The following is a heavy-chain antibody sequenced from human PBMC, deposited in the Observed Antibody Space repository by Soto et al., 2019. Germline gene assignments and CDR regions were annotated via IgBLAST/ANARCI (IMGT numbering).Heavy chain of an antibody. CDR3: ARDRARRYYDSSGSLDY. CDR2: IYYSGST. D-gene: IGHD3-22*01. CDR1: GGSISSGGYY. J-gene: IGHJ4*02. V-gene: IGHV4-31*03. Sequence: SETLSLTCTVSGGSISSGGYYWSWIRQQPGKCLEFIGYIYYSGSTYYNPSLKSRVTISVDTSKNLFSLKLCSVTAADTAVYYCARDRARRYYDSSGSLDYWGQGTLVTVSS.